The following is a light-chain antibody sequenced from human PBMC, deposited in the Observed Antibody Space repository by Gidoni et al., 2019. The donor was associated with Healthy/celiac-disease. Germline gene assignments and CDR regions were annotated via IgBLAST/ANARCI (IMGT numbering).Light chain of an antibody. Sequence: DIVMTQSPDSLAVSLGERATINCKSSQSVLYSSNNKNYLAWYKQKPGQPPKLLIYWASTRESGVPDRFSGSGSGTDFTLTISSLQAEDVAVYYCQQYYSTPGITFGQGTRLEIK. J-gene: IGKJ5*01. CDR2: WAS. CDR1: QSVLYSSNNKNY. V-gene: IGKV4-1*01. CDR3: QQYYSTPGIT.